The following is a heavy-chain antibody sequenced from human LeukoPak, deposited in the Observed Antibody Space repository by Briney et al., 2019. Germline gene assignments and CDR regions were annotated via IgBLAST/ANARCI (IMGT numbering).Heavy chain of an antibody. CDR1: GGSISSYY. D-gene: IGHD6-13*01. CDR2: IYYSGST. Sequence: SETLSLTCTVSGGSISSYYWSWIRQPPGKGLEWIGYIYYSGSTNYNPSLKSRVTISVDTSKNQFSLKLSFVTAADAAVYYCASTYRGAAAIDYWGQGTLVTVSS. CDR3: ASTYRGAAAIDY. J-gene: IGHJ4*02. V-gene: IGHV4-59*08.